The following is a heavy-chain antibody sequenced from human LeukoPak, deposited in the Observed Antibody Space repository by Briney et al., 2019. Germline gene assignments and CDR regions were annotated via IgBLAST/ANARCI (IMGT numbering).Heavy chain of an antibody. Sequence: SETLSLTCTVSGGSISSSSYYWGWIRQPPGKGLEWIGSIYYSGSTYYNPSLKSRVTISVDTSKNQFSLKLSSVAAADTAVYYCVRFRGVIYYYYYGMDVWGQGTTVTVSS. CDR2: IYYSGST. J-gene: IGHJ6*02. V-gene: IGHV4-39*01. CDR1: GGSISSSSYY. CDR3: VRFRGVIYYYYYGMDV. D-gene: IGHD3-10*01.